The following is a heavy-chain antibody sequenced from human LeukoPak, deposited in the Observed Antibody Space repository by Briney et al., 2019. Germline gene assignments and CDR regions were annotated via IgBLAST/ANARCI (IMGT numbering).Heavy chain of an antibody. CDR3: ARWIHDSAAWRLDY. J-gene: IGHJ4*02. Sequence: PGGSLRLSCAASGFTFSNYYMSWVRQAPGKGLEWVANIRQDASAVFLVDSLKGRFTVSRDNTKNSLYLQMSSLRVEDTAVYYCARWIHDSAAWRLDYWGRGALVTVSS. V-gene: IGHV3-7*04. D-gene: IGHD3-22*01. CDR2: IRQDASAV. CDR1: GFTFSNYY.